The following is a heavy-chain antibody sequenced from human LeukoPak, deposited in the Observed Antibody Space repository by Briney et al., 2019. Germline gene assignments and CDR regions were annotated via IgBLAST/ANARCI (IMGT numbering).Heavy chain of an antibody. CDR2: ISSSSSTI. CDR3: PRSASPPYGSASYYSSDY. CDR1: GFTFSSYS. Sequence: QPGGSLRLSCAASGFTFSSYSMNGVRQAPGKGLEWVSYISSSSSTIYYADSVKGRFTISRDNAKNSLYLQMNSLRDEDTAVYYCPRSASPPYGSASYYSSDYWGQGTLVTVSS. J-gene: IGHJ4*02. D-gene: IGHD3-10*01. V-gene: IGHV3-48*02.